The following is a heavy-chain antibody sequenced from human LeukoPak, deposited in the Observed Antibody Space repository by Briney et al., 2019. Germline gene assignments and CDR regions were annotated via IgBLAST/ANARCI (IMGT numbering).Heavy chain of an antibody. Sequence: GGSLRLSCAASGFSVSTNYMSWVRQAPGKGLEWVSIIFTGGDTYYPDSVKGRFTISRDNSKNTLYLQMNSLRAEDTAVYYCANTPSAVAAIWGQGTLVTVSS. V-gene: IGHV3-53*01. CDR3: ANTPSAVAAI. CDR1: GFSVSTNY. D-gene: IGHD6-19*01. J-gene: IGHJ4*02. CDR2: IFTGGDT.